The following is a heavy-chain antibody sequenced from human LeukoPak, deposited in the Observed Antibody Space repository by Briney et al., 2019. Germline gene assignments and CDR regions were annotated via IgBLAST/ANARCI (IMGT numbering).Heavy chain of an antibody. D-gene: IGHD6-13*01. CDR3: ATESRSMYSSSWSDY. CDR2: FDPEDGET. Sequence: GASVKVSCKVSGYTLTELSMHWVRQAPGKGLEWMGGFDPEDGETIYAQKFQGRVTMTEDTTTDTAYMELSSLRSEDTAVYYCATESRSMYSSSWSDYWGQGTLVTVSS. CDR1: GYTLTELS. V-gene: IGHV1-24*01. J-gene: IGHJ4*02.